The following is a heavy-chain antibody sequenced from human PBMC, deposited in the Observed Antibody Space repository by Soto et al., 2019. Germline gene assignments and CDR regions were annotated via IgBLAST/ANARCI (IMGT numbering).Heavy chain of an antibody. V-gene: IGHV3-30*18. CDR3: AKGAKYGSGSHLFDP. J-gene: IGHJ5*02. D-gene: IGHD3-10*01. CDR2: ISYDGSNK. Sequence: QVQLVESGGGVVQPGRSLRLSCAASGFTFSSYGMHWVRQAPGKGLEWVAVISYDGSNKYYAGSVKGRFTISRDNSKNTLYLQMNSLRAEDTAVYYCAKGAKYGSGSHLFDPWGQGTLVTVSS. CDR1: GFTFSSYG.